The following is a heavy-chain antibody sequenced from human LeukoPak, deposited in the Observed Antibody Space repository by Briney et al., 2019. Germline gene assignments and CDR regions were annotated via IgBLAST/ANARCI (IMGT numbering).Heavy chain of an antibody. CDR1: GGSFSGYY. Sequence: SETLSLTCAVYGGSFSGYYWSWIRQPPGKGLEWIGEINHSGSTNYNPSLKSRVTISVDTSKNQFSLKLSSVTAADTAVYYCARVVGDLRRLDYWGQGTLVTVPS. CDR3: ARVVGDLRRLDY. V-gene: IGHV4-34*01. CDR2: INHSGST. D-gene: IGHD3-16*01. J-gene: IGHJ4*02.